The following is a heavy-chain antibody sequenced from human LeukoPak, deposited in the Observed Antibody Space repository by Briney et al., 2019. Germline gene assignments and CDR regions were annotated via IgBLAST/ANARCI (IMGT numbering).Heavy chain of an antibody. Sequence: PGGSLRLSCAASGFTFSNYAMHWVRQTPGKGLERVAVISYDGSNKYYADSVKGRFTISRDNSENTLYLQINSLRLEDSALYYCVRGSVAVAGPTDYWGQGTLVTVSS. V-gene: IGHV3-30*04. J-gene: IGHJ4*02. CDR1: GFTFSNYA. CDR3: VRGSVAVAGPTDY. CDR2: ISYDGSNK. D-gene: IGHD6-19*01.